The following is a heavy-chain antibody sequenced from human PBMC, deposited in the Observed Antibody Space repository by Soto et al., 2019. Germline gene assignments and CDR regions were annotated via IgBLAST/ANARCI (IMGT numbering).Heavy chain of an antibody. J-gene: IGHJ4*01. CDR3: VRDRGSYAADY. V-gene: IGHV1-18*01. D-gene: IGHD1-26*01. CDR2: ISAYNGHT. Sequence: QVQLVQSVAEVKKPGASVKVSCKASGYTFTSYGIIWVRQAPGQGLERMGWISAYNGHTHYAQKLQGRFTMTTDTCMSTAYMELRTLRSDDPAVYYCVRDRGSYAADYWGQATLVTVSS. CDR1: GYTFTSYG.